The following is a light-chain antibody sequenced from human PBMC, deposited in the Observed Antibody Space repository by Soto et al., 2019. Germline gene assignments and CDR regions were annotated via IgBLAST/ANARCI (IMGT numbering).Light chain of an antibody. J-gene: IGLJ2*01. Sequence: QSALTQPASVSGSPGQSITLSCTGTSSDVGGYNYVSWYQQHPGKAPKLMIYDVSNRPSGVSNRFSGSKSGNTASLTISGLQAEDEADYYCSSYTSSSTYVVFGGRTKVTVL. CDR3: SSYTSSSTYVV. V-gene: IGLV2-14*01. CDR1: SSDVGGYNY. CDR2: DVS.